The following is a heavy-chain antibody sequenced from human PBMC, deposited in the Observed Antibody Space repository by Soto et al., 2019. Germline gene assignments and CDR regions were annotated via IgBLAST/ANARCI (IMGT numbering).Heavy chain of an antibody. Sequence: GGSLRLSCAASGFTFSSYGMHWVRQAPGKGLEWVAVIWYDGSNKYYADSVKGRFTISRDNSKNTLYLQMNSLRAEDTAVYYCARAKGVMAAAGTISDYWGQGTLVTVSS. V-gene: IGHV3-33*01. CDR2: IWYDGSNK. CDR3: ARAKGVMAAAGTISDY. D-gene: IGHD6-13*01. J-gene: IGHJ4*02. CDR1: GFTFSSYG.